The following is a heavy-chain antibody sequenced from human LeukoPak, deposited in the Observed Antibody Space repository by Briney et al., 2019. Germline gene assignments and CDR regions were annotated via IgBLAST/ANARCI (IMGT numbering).Heavy chain of an antibody. V-gene: IGHV3-33*01. D-gene: IGHD2/OR15-2a*01. CDR1: GFTFSSYG. J-gene: IGHJ6*02. CDR3: ARDPFQAQYYYYGMDV. Sequence: GGSLRLSCAASGFTFSSYGMHWVRQAPGKGLEWVAVIWYVGSNKYYADSVKGRFTISRDNSKNTLHLQMNSLRVEDTAVYYCARDPFQAQYYYYGMDVWGQGTTVTVSS. CDR2: IWYVGSNK.